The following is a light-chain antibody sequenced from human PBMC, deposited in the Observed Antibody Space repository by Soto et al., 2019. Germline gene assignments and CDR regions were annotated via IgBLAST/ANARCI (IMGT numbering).Light chain of an antibody. CDR2: EVS. CDR3: SSYSSSTTLVV. Sequence: QTVLTQPASVSGSPGQSITISCTGTSSDVGTYNYVSWFQQHPGKAPKVLIYEVSNRPSGVSNRFSGSKSGNTASLTISGLQAEDEADYYCSSYSSSTTLVVFGGGTKLTVL. V-gene: IGLV2-14*01. CDR1: SSDVGTYNY. J-gene: IGLJ2*01.